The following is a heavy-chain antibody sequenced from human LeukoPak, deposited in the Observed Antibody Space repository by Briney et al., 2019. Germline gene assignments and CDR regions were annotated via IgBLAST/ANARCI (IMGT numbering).Heavy chain of an antibody. J-gene: IGHJ4*02. Sequence: GGSLRLSCAASGFTFSNAWMSWVRQAPGKGLEWVGRIKSKTDGGTTDNAAPVKGRFTISRDGSKNTLYLQMNSLKTEDTAVYYCTTYIVVVPAAVLTDYWGQGSLVSVSS. V-gene: IGHV3-15*01. CDR3: TTYIVVVPAAVLTDY. CDR1: GFTFSNAW. D-gene: IGHD2-2*01. CDR2: IKSKTDGGTT.